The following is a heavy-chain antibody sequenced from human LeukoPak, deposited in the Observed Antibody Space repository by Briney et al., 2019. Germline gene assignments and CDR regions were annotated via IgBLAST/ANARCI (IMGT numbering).Heavy chain of an antibody. J-gene: IGHJ4*02. Sequence: GASVKVSCKASGYTFTSYYIHWVRQAPGKGLEWMGGFDPEDEDTVYAQKFQGRITMAEDTSTDTAYLELSNLRSDDTAVYFCATDTGDSQLLLSSFNYWGQGTLVTVSS. D-gene: IGHD2-21*02. CDR2: FDPEDEDT. CDR3: ATDTGDSQLLLSSFNY. CDR1: GYTFTSYY. V-gene: IGHV1-24*01.